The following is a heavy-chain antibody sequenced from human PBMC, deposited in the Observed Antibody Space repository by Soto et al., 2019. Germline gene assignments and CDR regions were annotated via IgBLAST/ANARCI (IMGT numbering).Heavy chain of an antibody. CDR3: ARETLGKIFGVVTNWFHP. CDR2: IYYSGST. D-gene: IGHD3-3*01. V-gene: IGHV4-30-4*01. J-gene: IGHJ5*02. Sequence: SETLSLTCTVSGGSISSGDYYWSWIRQPPGKGLEWIGYIYYSGSTYYNPSLKSRVTISVDTSKNQFSLKLSSVTAADTAVYYCARETLGKIFGVVTNWFHPWGQGTLVTVSS. CDR1: GGSISSGDYY.